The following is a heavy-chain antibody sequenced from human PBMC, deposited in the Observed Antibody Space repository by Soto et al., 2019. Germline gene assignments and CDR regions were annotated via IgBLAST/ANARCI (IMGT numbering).Heavy chain of an antibody. J-gene: IGHJ4*02. CDR1: GGPISSYY. V-gene: IGHV4-59*08. CDR2: IYYSGST. D-gene: IGHD3-16*01. CDR3: ARLRGGVAAPDY. Sequence: SETLSLTCTVSGGPISSYYWSWIRQPPGKGLEWIGYIYYSGSTNYNPSLKSRVTISVDTSKNQFSLKLSSVTAADTAVYYCARLRGGVAAPDYWGQGTLVTVSS.